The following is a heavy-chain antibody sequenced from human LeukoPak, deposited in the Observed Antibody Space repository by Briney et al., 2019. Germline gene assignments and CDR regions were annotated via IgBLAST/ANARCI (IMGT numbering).Heavy chain of an antibody. V-gene: IGHV4-34*01. D-gene: IGHD6-19*01. CDR3: ARASIAVAGLDY. CDR2: INHSGSI. CDR1: GGSFSGYY. J-gene: IGHJ4*02. Sequence: SETLSLTCAVYGGSFSGYYWSWIRQPPGKGLEWIGEINHSGSINYNPSLKSRVTISVDTSKNQFSLKLSSVTAADTAVYYCARASIAVAGLDYWGQGTLVTVSS.